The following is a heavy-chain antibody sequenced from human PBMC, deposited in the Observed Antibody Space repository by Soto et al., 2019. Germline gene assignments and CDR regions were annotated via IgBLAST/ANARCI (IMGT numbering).Heavy chain of an antibody. D-gene: IGHD3-22*01. CDR3: ARDPYYYDSSGSQSYYYHYGMDV. CDR1: GGSISSGGYY. CDR2: IYYSGST. V-gene: IGHV4-31*03. Sequence: SETLSLTCTASGGSISSGGYYWSWIRQHPGKGLEWIGYIYYSGSTYYNPSLKSRVTISVDTSKNQFSLKLSSVTAADTAVYYCARDPYYYDSSGSQSYYYHYGMDVWGQGTTVTVYS. J-gene: IGHJ6*02.